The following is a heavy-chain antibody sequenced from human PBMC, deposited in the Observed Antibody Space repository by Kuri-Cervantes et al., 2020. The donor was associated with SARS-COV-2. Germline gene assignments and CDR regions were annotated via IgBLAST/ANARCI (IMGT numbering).Heavy chain of an antibody. Sequence: LSLTCAASGFTFSSYGMHWVRQAPGKGLEWVAVISYDGSNKYYADSVKGRFTISRDNSKNTLYLQMNSLRAEDTAVYYCAKEAGYSSGWVMYYYYYYGMDVCGQGTTVTVSS. J-gene: IGHJ6*02. CDR3: AKEAGYSSGWVMYYYYYYGMDV. CDR2: ISYDGSNK. CDR1: GFTFSSYG. V-gene: IGHV3-30*18. D-gene: IGHD6-19*01.